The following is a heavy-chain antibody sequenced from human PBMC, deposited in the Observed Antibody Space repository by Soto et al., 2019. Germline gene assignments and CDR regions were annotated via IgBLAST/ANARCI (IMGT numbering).Heavy chain of an antibody. CDR2: ISGSGGST. CDR3: ARDNIVGAYFFDY. D-gene: IGHD1-26*01. CDR1: GFTFTTNA. Sequence: GVLRLSCAASGFTFTTNAMSWVRQAPGKGLEWVSAISGSGGSTYYVDSVKGRFTISRDNSKNTLYLQMNSLRAEDTAVYYCARDNIVGAYFFDYWGQGALVTVSS. V-gene: IGHV3-23*01. J-gene: IGHJ4*02.